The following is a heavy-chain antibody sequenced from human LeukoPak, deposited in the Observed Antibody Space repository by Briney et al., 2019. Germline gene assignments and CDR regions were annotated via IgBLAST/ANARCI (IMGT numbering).Heavy chain of an antibody. CDR2: IFYSGST. V-gene: IGHV4-59*08. J-gene: IGHJ4*02. Sequence: SETLSLTCTVSGGSISNYYWSWIRQPPGKELEWIGYIFYSGSTNYNPSLKRRCTISVDAYKNQFSLKLSSVTAADTAVYYCARSVVMKQIVVDYELPDYWGQGPLVTVSS. CDR1: GGSISNYY. D-gene: IGHD3-22*01. CDR3: ARSVVMKQIVVDYELPDY.